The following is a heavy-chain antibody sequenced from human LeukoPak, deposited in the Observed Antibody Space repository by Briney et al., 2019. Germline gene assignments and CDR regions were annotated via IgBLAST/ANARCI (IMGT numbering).Heavy chain of an antibody. D-gene: IGHD2-15*01. CDR2: IYYSGST. V-gene: IGHV4-59*01. Sequence: SETLSLTCTVSGGSISSYYWSWIRQPPGKGLEWIGYIYYSGSTNYNPSLKGRVTISVDTSKNQFSLKLSSVTAADTAVYYCARAVLYCSGGSCYSGPWFDPWGQGTLVTVSS. CDR1: GGSISSYY. CDR3: ARAVLYCSGGSCYSGPWFDP. J-gene: IGHJ5*02.